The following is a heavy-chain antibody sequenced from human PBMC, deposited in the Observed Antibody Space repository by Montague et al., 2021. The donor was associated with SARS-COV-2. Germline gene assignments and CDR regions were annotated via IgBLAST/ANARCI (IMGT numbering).Heavy chain of an antibody. Sequence: CAISGDSVSSNSATWNWIRQSPSRGLEWLGRTYYRSMWKSDYARXVKSRIAINPDTSKNQFSLQLSSVTPEDTALYYCVRGIEAAGPYDYWGQGTLVTVPS. CDR2: TYYRSMWKS. CDR3: VRGIEAAGPYDY. V-gene: IGHV6-1*01. D-gene: IGHD6-13*01. CDR1: GDSVSSNSAT. J-gene: IGHJ4*02.